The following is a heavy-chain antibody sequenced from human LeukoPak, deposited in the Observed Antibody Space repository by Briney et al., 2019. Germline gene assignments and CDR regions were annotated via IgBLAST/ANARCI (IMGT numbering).Heavy chain of an antibody. J-gene: IGHJ3*02. CDR2: TNTDASST. CDR1: GFTFSHYW. V-gene: IGHV3-74*01. Sequence: GGSLRLSCAASGFTFSHYWMHWVRQAPGKGLVWVSRTNTDASSTTYADSVKGRFTISRDNAKNTLYLQMNSLRAEDTAVYYCARDSAYCGGDCYLFDIWGQGTMVTASS. D-gene: IGHD2-21*01. CDR3: ARDSAYCGGDCYLFDI.